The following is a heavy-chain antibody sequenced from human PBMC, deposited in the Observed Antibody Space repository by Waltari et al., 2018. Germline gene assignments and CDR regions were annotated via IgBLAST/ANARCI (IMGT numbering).Heavy chain of an antibody. J-gene: IGHJ4*02. CDR1: GFSLSTSGMR. D-gene: IGHD6-19*01. CDR2: IDWDDDK. V-gene: IGHV2-70*04. Sequence: QVTLKESGPALVKPTQTLTLTCTFSGFSLSTSGMRVSWIRQPPGKALEWLARIDWDDDKFYSTSLKTRLTVSKDTSKNQVVLTMTNMDPVDTATYYCARTPRGAVAGMFDYWGQGTLVTVSS. CDR3: ARTPRGAVAGMFDY.